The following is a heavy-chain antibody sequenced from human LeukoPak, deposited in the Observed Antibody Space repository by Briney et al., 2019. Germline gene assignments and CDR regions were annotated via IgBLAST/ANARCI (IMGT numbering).Heavy chain of an antibody. CDR3: AKDYYDSRNYFDY. J-gene: IGHJ4*02. CDR2: INGSGGST. D-gene: IGHD3-22*01. CDR1: GFTFSIHA. V-gene: IGHV3-23*01. Sequence: GGSLRLSCAASGFTFSIHAMSWVRQAPGKGLEWVSTINGSGGSTNYADSVKGRFTISRDNSKNTLYLQMNSLRAEDTAVYYCAKDYYDSRNYFDYWGQGTLVTVSS.